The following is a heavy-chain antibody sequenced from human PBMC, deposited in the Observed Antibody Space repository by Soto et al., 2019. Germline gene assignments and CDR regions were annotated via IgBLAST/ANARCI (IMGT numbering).Heavy chain of an antibody. CDR3: AHRTGYGAPFDY. CDR2: IYWDDDK. J-gene: IGHJ4*02. D-gene: IGHD4-17*01. Sequence: QITLKESGPTLVKPTQTLTLTCTFSGFSLGTSGVSVGWVRQPPGRALEWLALIYWDDDKHYSPSLKSSLTITKDTTKNQVVLTLTNMDPVDTATYYCAHRTGYGAPFDYWGQGTLVTVSS. CDR1: GFSLGTSGVS. V-gene: IGHV2-5*02.